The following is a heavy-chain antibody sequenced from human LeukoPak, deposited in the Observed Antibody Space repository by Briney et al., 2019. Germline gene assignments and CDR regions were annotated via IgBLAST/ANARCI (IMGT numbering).Heavy chain of an antibody. CDR1: GYTFTVYY. D-gene: IGHD1-26*01. CDR2: LYPNSGGT. Sequence: ASVRVSCEASGYTFTVYYIRWVRPAPGQGLEWMGRLYPNSGGTNYAQNYEGRVTVTIDTSISTAYITLSSLTSGETAVYYCAREFMVGATVDYCGQGTLVTVSS. V-gene: IGHV1-2*06. J-gene: IGHJ4*02. CDR3: AREFMVGATVDY.